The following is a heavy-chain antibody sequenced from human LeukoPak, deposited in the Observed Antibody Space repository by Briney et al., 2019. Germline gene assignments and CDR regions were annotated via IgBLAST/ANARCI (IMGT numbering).Heavy chain of an antibody. V-gene: IGHV3-15*01. CDR1: GFTFSNAW. J-gene: IGHJ2*01. D-gene: IGHD3-3*01. Sequence: GGSLRLSCAASGFTFSNAWMSWVRQAPGKGLEWVGRIKSKTDGGTTDYAAPVKGRFTISRDDSKNTLYLQMNSLRAEDTAVYYCAKALLRFLEWYFDLWGRGTLVTVSS. CDR2: IKSKTDGGTT. CDR3: AKALLRFLEWYFDL.